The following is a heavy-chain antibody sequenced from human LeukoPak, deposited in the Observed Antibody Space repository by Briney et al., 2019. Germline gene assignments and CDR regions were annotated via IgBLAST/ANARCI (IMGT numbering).Heavy chain of an antibody. Sequence: GGSLRLSCAASGLTVSSNYMTWVRQAPGKGLEWVSVIYSGGSIYYADSVKGRFTISRDNSRNTLYLQMNSLRAEDTAVYYCARALNGFDIWGPGTLVTVSS. CDR1: GLTVSSNY. J-gene: IGHJ3*02. CDR2: IYSGGSI. V-gene: IGHV3-53*01. CDR3: ARALNGFDI.